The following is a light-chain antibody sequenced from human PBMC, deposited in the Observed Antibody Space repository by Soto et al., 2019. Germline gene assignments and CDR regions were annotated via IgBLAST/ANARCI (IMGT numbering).Light chain of an antibody. CDR2: SND. J-gene: IGLJ1*01. CDR1: SSNIGGNT. CDR3: ATWDDSLDGRV. V-gene: IGLV1-44*01. Sequence: QLVLTQPPSASGTPGQRVTISCSGSSSNIGGNTVNWYQQLPGAAPKLLIYSNDQRPSGVPDRFSGSKSGTSASLAISGLQSEDEADYYCATWDDSLDGRVFGAGTKLTVL.